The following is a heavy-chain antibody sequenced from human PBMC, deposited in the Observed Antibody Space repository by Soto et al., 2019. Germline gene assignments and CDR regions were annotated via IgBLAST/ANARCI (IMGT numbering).Heavy chain of an antibody. J-gene: IGHJ6*01. CDR3: ATSQGSSTSLEIYYYYYYGMDV. V-gene: IGHV1-69*01. CDR2: LIPISGTA. D-gene: IGHD2-2*01. CDR1: GGTFSSYA. Sequence: QVQLVQSGAEVKKPGSSVKVSCKASGGTFSSYAISWVRQAPGQGLEWMGGLIPISGTANYAQKFQGRVTITADESTSTAYMELSSLRSEDTDVYYCATSQGSSTSLEIYYYYYYGMDVWGQGTTVTVSS.